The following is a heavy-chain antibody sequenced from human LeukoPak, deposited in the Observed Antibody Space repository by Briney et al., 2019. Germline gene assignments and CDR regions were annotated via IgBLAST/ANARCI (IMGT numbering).Heavy chain of an antibody. D-gene: IGHD1-26*01. V-gene: IGHV3-30*18. CDR2: ISYDGSNK. CDR1: GFTFSSYG. CDR3: AKGGGSYPFDY. Sequence: PGGSLRLSCAASGFTFSSYGMHWVRQAPGKGLEWVAVISYDGSNKYYADSVKGRFTISRDNSKNTLYLQMNSLRAEDTAVYYCAKGGGSYPFDYWGQGTLVTVSS. J-gene: IGHJ4*02.